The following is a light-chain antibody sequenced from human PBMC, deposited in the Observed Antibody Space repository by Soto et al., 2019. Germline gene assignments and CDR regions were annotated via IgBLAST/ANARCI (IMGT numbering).Light chain of an antibody. Sequence: QSVLTQPASVSGSPGQSITISCTGTSSDVGAYNFVSWYQQYPGKAPRVIIFEVSHRPSGVSSRFSGSKSGNTASLTISGLQADDEADYYCSSYTVSSPLLFGGGTKVTVL. CDR1: SSDVGAYNF. CDR3: SSYTVSSPLL. J-gene: IGLJ2*01. CDR2: EVS. V-gene: IGLV2-14*01.